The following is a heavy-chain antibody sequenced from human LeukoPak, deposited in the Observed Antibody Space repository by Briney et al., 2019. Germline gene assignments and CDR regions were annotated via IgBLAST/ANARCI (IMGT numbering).Heavy chain of an antibody. CDR2: ISYDGSNK. CDR3: ASPGGYSSGWVYYFDY. Sequence: GSLRLSCAASGFTFSSYAMHWVRQAPGKGLEWVAVISYDGSNKYYADSVKGRFTISRDNSKNTLYLQMNSLRAEDTAVYYCASPGGYSSGWVYYFDYWGQGTLVTVSS. D-gene: IGHD6-19*01. V-gene: IGHV3-30*01. CDR1: GFTFSSYA. J-gene: IGHJ4*02.